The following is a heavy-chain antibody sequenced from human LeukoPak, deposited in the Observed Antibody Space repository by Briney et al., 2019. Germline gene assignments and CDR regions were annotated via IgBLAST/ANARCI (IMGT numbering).Heavy chain of an antibody. Sequence: SETLSLTCTVSGGSISSSSYYWGWIRQPPGKGLEWIGSIYYSGSTSYNPSLKSRVTISVDTSKNQFSLKLSSVTAADTAVYFCARPGTYYYDSGGDAFDIWGQGTMVTVSS. V-gene: IGHV4-39*01. CDR3: ARPGTYYYDSGGDAFDI. CDR1: GGSISSSSYY. D-gene: IGHD3-10*01. CDR2: IYYSGST. J-gene: IGHJ3*02.